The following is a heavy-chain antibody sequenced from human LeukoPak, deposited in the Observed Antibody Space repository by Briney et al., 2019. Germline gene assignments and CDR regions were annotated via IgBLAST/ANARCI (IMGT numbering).Heavy chain of an antibody. CDR1: GDLIIGAPYY. J-gene: IGHJ5*01. CDR2: SYYSGNT. D-gene: IGHD2-2*01. V-gene: IGHV4-31*03. CDR3: ARVVGSTSWFDS. Sequence: SQTLSLTCTVSGDLIIGAPYYWSWVRQHPGKGLEWIAYSYYSGNTYYNPSLKSRIGLSVDTSKNQFSLNLTSEATADTAVYFCARVVGSTSWFDSWGQGTRVTVSS.